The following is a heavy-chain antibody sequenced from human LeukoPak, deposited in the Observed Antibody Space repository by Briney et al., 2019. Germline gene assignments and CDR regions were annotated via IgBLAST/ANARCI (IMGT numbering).Heavy chain of an antibody. D-gene: IGHD6-19*01. CDR3: ARGSLSGSVAGRCDY. Sequence: ASETLSLTCTVSGGSISSYYWSWIRQPPGKGLEWIGYIYYSGSTNYNPSLESRVTISVDTSKNQFSLKLSSVTAADTAVYYCARGSLSGSVAGRCDYWGQGTLVTVSS. CDR2: IYYSGST. CDR1: GGSISSYY. J-gene: IGHJ4*02. V-gene: IGHV4-59*01.